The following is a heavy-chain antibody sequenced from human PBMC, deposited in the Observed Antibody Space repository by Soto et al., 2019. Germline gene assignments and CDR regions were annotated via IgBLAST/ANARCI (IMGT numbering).Heavy chain of an antibody. J-gene: IGHJ4*02. CDR3: ARAQTIFGIITVFDY. V-gene: IGHV4-31*03. CDR1: GGSINSGGYY. D-gene: IGHD3-3*01. CDR2: IYYSGST. Sequence: SETLSLTCTVSGGSINSGGYYWSWIRQYPGKGLEWIGYIYYSGSTYYNPSLKSRVTISIDTSKNQFSLKLSSVTAADTAVYYCARAQTIFGIITVFDYWGQGTLVTVSS.